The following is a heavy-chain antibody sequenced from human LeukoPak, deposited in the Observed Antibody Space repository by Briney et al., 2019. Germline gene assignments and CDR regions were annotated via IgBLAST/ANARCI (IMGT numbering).Heavy chain of an antibody. Sequence: ASVKVSCKASGYTFTSYYMHWVRQAPGQGLEWMGIINPGGGSTSYAQKFQGRVTMTRDTSTSTVYMELSSLRSEDTAVYYCARDRRPKLSSSWYWFDPWGQGTLVTVSS. J-gene: IGHJ5*02. CDR3: ARDRRPKLSSSWYWFDP. CDR1: GYTFTSYY. CDR2: INPGGGST. D-gene: IGHD6-13*01. V-gene: IGHV1-46*01.